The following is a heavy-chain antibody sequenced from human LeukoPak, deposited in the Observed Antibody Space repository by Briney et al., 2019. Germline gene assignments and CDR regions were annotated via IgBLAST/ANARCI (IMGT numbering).Heavy chain of an antibody. CDR2: INHSGST. Sequence: GSLRLSCAASGFTVRSDYMSWIRQPPGRGLEWIGEINHSGSTNYNPSLKSRVTISVDTSMNQFSLKLNSVTAADTAVYYCARAGPEVVPAAIDAFDIWGQGTMVTVSS. D-gene: IGHD2-2*01. V-gene: IGHV4-34*01. J-gene: IGHJ3*02. CDR3: ARAGPEVVPAAIDAFDI. CDR1: GFTVRSDY.